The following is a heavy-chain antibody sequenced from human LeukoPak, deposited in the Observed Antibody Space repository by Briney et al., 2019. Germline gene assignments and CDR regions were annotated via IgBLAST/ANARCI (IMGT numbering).Heavy chain of an antibody. Sequence: SETLSLTCTVSGGSISSYYWSWIRQPPGKELEWIGYIYYSGSTNYNPSLKSRVTISVDTSKNQFSLKLSSVTAADTAVYYCARSGAIYSSSWYMPYYFDYWGQGTLVTVSS. J-gene: IGHJ4*02. V-gene: IGHV4-59*01. CDR3: ARSGAIYSSSWYMPYYFDY. D-gene: IGHD6-13*01. CDR2: IYYSGST. CDR1: GGSISSYY.